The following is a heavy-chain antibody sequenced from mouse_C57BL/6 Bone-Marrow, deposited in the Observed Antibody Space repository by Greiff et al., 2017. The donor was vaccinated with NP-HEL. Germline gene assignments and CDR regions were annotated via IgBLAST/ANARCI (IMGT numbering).Heavy chain of an antibody. CDR1: GFTFSSYA. J-gene: IGHJ1*03. D-gene: IGHD1-1*01. Sequence: EVKLQESGGGLVKPGGSLKLSCAASGFTFSSYAMSWVRQTPEKRLEWVATISDGGSYTYYPDNVKGRFTISRDNAKNNLYLQMSHLKSEDTAMYYCARDYYGSSLRYFDVWGTGTTVTVSS. V-gene: IGHV5-4*01. CDR2: ISDGGSYT. CDR3: ARDYYGSSLRYFDV.